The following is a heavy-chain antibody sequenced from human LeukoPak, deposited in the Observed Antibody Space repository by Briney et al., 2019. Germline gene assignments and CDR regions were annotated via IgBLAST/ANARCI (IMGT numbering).Heavy chain of an antibody. J-gene: IGHJ3*01. V-gene: IGHV3-74*01. CDR2: INNDGSSA. D-gene: IGHD6-6*01. CDR3: ARSSYSSSSSV. CDR1: GFTFNNYW. Sequence: GGSLRLSCAASGFTFNNYWIHWVRQVPGKGLVWVSRINNDGSSASYVDSVKGRFTISRDNAKNSLYLQINSLRAEDTAVYYCARSSYSSSSSVWGQGTMVTVSS.